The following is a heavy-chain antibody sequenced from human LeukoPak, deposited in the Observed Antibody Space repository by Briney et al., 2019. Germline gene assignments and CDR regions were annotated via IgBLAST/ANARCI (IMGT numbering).Heavy chain of an antibody. D-gene: IGHD4-23*01. CDR2: IYYSGST. J-gene: IGHJ3*02. V-gene: IGHV4-59*01. Sequence: SETLSLTCTVSGGSISSYYWSWIRQPPGKGLEWIGSIYYSGSTYYNPSLKSRVTISVDTSKNQFSLKLSSVTAADTAVYYCARVRWSNSPYDAFDIWGQGTMVTVSS. CDR1: GGSISSYY. CDR3: ARVRWSNSPYDAFDI.